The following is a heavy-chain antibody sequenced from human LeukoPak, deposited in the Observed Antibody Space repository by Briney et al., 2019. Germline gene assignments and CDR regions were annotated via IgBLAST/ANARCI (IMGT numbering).Heavy chain of an antibody. J-gene: IGHJ4*02. D-gene: IGHD5-18*01. Sequence: GGSLRLSCAASGFTFSSYAMHWVRQAPGKGLEWVAVISYDGSNKYYADSVKGRFTISRDNSKNTLYLQMNSLRAEDTAVYYCARVGIQPWLPYYFDYWGQGTLVTVSS. CDR2: ISYDGSNK. CDR3: ARVGIQPWLPYYFDY. V-gene: IGHV3-30-3*01. CDR1: GFTFSSYA.